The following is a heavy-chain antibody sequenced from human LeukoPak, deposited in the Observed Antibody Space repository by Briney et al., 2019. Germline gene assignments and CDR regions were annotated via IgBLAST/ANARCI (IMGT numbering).Heavy chain of an antibody. CDR2: ISSSSSYI. CDR1: GFTFSSYS. Sequence: GGSLRLSCAASGFTFSSYSMNWVRQAPGKGLEWVSSISSSSSYIYYADSVKGRFTISRDNAKNSLYLQMNSLRAEDTAVYYCARVLHYDSNGYGGDYWGQGTLVTVSS. V-gene: IGHV3-21*01. D-gene: IGHD3-22*01. CDR3: ARVLHYDSNGYGGDY. J-gene: IGHJ4*02.